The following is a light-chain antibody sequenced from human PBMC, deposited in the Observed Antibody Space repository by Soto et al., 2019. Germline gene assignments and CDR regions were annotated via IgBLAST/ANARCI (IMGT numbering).Light chain of an antibody. J-gene: IGLJ3*02. CDR1: SSDVGGFDF. CDR2: DVS. Sequence: QSALTQPRSVSGSPGQSVAISCTATSSDVGGFDFVSWYQQHPGKAPKLVIYDVSKRPPGVPDRFSGSRSGDTASLTISGLQAEDEADYYCCLYTASYSVFGGGTQLTVL. V-gene: IGLV2-11*01. CDR3: CLYTASYSV.